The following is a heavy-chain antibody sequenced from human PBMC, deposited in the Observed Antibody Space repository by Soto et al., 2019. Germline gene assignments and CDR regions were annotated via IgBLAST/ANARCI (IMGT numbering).Heavy chain of an antibody. CDR1: GFTFSSYG. D-gene: IGHD4-17*01. CDR2: ISNDGTNK. V-gene: IGHV3-30*03. J-gene: IGHJ4*02. Sequence: PXESLRLSCAASGFTFSSYGMHWVRQAPGRGLEWVAVISNDGTNKYYADSVKGRFTISRDNSKNTLYLQMNSLRAEDTAVYSCAIDFYGAWGQGTLVTVSS. CDR3: AIDFYGA.